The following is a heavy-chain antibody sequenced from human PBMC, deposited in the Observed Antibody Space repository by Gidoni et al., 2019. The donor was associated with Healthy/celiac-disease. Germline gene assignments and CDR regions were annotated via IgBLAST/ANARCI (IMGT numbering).Heavy chain of an antibody. D-gene: IGHD6-19*01. CDR3: AKDQGQWLVRGGFLWFDP. V-gene: IGHV3-23*01. CDR2: ISGSGGST. Sequence: EVQLLESGGGLVQPGGSLTLSCAAYAFPFSSYARSWVSQAPGKGLEWVVAISGSGGSTYYADAVKGRFTISRDNSKNTLYLQMNSLRAEDTAVYYCAKDQGQWLVRGGFLWFDPWGQGTLVTVSS. J-gene: IGHJ5*02. CDR1: AFPFSSYA.